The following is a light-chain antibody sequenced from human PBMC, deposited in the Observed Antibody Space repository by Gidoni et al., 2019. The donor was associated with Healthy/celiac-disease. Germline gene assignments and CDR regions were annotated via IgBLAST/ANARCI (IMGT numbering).Light chain of an antibody. CDR1: QSFLYSSNNHNY. V-gene: IGKV4-1*01. CDR2: CAS. CDR3: QQYYSTSLT. J-gene: IGKJ4*01. Sequence: DIVMTQSPDSLAVSLGERATINCKSSQSFLYSSNNHNYLSWYQQKPGQPPKLLIYCASTRESGVPDRFSVRGSGTDFTLTIRSLQAEDVAVYYCQQYYSTSLTFXGXTKVEIK.